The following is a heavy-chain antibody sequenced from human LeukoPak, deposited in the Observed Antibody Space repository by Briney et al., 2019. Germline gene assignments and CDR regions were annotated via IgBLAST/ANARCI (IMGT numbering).Heavy chain of an antibody. Sequence: SETLSLTCAVYGGSFSGYYWSWIRQPPGKGLEWIGEINHSGSTNYNPSLKSRVTISVDTSKNQFSLKLSSVTAADTAVYYCAREAANCDRDYYGSGSYYPFDYWGQGTLVTVSS. CDR2: INHSGST. J-gene: IGHJ4*02. D-gene: IGHD3-10*01. CDR3: AREAANCDRDYYGSGSYYPFDY. CDR1: GGSFSGYY. V-gene: IGHV4-34*01.